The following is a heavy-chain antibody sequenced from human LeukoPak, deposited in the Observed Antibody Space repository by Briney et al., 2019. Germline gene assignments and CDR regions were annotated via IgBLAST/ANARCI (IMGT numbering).Heavy chain of an antibody. CDR2: TYYRSKWYN. Sequence: SQTLSLTCAISGDSVSSNSAAWNWIRQSPSRGLEWLGRTYYRSKWYNDYAVSVKSRITINPDTSKNQFSLQLNSVTPEDTAVYYCAIQLERRGYNWFDPWGQGTLVVVSS. J-gene: IGHJ5*02. D-gene: IGHD1-1*01. CDR1: GDSVSSNSAA. V-gene: IGHV6-1*01. CDR3: AIQLERRGYNWFDP.